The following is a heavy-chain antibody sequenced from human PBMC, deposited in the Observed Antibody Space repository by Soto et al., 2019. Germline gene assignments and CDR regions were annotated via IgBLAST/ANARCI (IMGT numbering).Heavy chain of an antibody. Sequence: GGSLRLSCAASGFTFSSYWMSWVRQAPGKGLEWVANIKQDGSEKYYVDSVKGRFTISRDNAKNSLYLQMNSLRAEDTAVYYCARQLVSGSGSYYYYYYGMDVWGQGTTVTVSS. CDR2: IKQDGSEK. V-gene: IGHV3-7*01. CDR3: ARQLVSGSGSYYYYYYGMDV. J-gene: IGHJ6*02. CDR1: GFTFSSYW. D-gene: IGHD3-10*01.